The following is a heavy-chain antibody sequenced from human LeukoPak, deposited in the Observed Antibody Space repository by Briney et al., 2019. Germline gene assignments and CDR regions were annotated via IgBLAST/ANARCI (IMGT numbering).Heavy chain of an antibody. D-gene: IGHD3-16*01. CDR1: GYTLTELS. Sequence: GASVKVSCKVSGYTLTELSMHWVRQAPGKGLEWMGGFDPEDGETIYAQKFQGRVTITTDESTSTAYMELSSLRSEDTAVYYCARLVGEPFDYWGQGTLVTVSS. V-gene: IGHV1-24*01. J-gene: IGHJ4*02. CDR2: FDPEDGET. CDR3: ARLVGEPFDY.